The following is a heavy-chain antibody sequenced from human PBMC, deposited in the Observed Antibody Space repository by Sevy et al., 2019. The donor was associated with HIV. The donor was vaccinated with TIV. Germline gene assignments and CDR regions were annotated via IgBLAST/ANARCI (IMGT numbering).Heavy chain of an antibody. D-gene: IGHD2-2*01. CDR2: ISGTGETT. Sequence: GGSLRLSCAASRFTFGGYAMAWVRQAPGKGLESVSAISGTGETTYYTDSVKGRFTVSRDNSNNILYLQMNSLRGEDTALYYCAKRPVSYCSGATCSLDYWGPGTLVTVSS. CDR3: AKRPVSYCSGATCSLDY. CDR1: RFTFGGYA. V-gene: IGHV3-23*01. J-gene: IGHJ4*02.